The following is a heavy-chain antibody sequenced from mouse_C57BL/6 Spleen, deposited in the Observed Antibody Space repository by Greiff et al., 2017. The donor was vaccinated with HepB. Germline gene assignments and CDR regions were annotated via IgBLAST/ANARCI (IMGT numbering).Heavy chain of an antibody. J-gene: IGHJ4*01. V-gene: IGHV5-9-1*02. CDR1: GFTFSSYA. D-gene: IGHD1-1*01. CDR3: TRADYYGNAMDY. CDR2: ISSGGDYT. Sequence: EVKLVESGEGLVKPGGSLKLSCAASGFTFSSYAMSWVRQTPEKRLEWVAYISSGGDYTYYADTVKGRFTISRDNARNTLYLQMSSLKSEDTAMYYCTRADYYGNAMDYWGQGTSVTVSS.